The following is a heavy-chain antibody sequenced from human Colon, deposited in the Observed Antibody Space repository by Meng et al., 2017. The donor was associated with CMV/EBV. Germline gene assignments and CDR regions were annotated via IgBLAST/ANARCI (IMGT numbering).Heavy chain of an antibody. D-gene: IGHD2-15*01. CDR2: ITWNSDTI. V-gene: IGHV3-9*01. J-gene: IGHJ1*01. Sequence: SLIISCEASGFRFDDFGMHWVRHAAGKGLEWVSGITWNSDTIDYADSVKGRFTVSRDNANKFLYLHMSSLRPEDTALYYCAKDTRLCTGGTCYSILDHWGQGTQVTVSS. CDR3: AKDTRLCTGGTCYSILDH. CDR1: GFRFDDFG.